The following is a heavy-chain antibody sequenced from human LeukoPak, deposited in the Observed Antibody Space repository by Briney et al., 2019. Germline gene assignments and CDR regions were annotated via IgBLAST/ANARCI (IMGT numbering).Heavy chain of an antibody. V-gene: IGHV3-21*01. D-gene: IGHD1-1*01. CDR2: ISSGGSYM. CDR1: GFNFSSYS. Sequence: GGSLRLSCAASGFNFSSYSMNWVRQAPGKGLEWVSSISSGGSYMYYADSVKGRFTISRDNAKNSVNLQMNSLRAEDTAVYYCARDPVPNWNDVVYFDYWGQGNMVTVSS. CDR3: ARDPVPNWNDVVYFDY. J-gene: IGHJ4*02.